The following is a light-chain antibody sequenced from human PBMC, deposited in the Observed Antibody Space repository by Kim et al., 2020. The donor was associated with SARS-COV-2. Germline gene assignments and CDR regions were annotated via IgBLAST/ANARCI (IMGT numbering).Light chain of an antibody. CDR2: DAS. CDR3: QQRSNWLT. J-gene: IGKJ4*01. CDR1: RSVRSY. Sequence: SLSPEEKATLSSRASRSVRSYLAWYQQKPGQAPRLLIYDASNRATGIPARFSGSGSGTDFTLTISSLGPEDFAVYYCQQRSNWLTFGGGTKVDIK. V-gene: IGKV3-11*01.